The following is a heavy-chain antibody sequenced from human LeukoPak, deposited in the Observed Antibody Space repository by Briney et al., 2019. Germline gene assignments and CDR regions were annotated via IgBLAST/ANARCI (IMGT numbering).Heavy chain of an antibody. D-gene: IGHD2-8*01. CDR2: IYYSGST. CDR3: ARAPIVLMVYAYTGYYGMDV. Sequence: PSETLSLTCTVSGGSISSGGYYWSWIRQHPGKGLEWLGYIYYSGSTYYNPSLKSRVTISVDTSKNQFSLKLSSVTAADTAVYYCARAPIVLMVYAYTGYYGMDVWGQGTTVTVSS. V-gene: IGHV4-31*03. CDR1: GGSISSGGYY. J-gene: IGHJ6*02.